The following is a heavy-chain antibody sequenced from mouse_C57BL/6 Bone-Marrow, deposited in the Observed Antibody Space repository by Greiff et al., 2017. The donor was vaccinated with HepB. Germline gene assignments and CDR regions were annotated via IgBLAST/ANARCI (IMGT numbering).Heavy chain of an antibody. Sequence: QVQLQQPGAELVRPGTSVKLSCKASGYTFTSYWMHWVKQRPGQGLERIGVIDPSDSYTNYNQKFKGKATLTVDTSSSTAYMQLSSLTSEDSAVYCCALYDFAWFAYWGQGTLVTVSA. D-gene: IGHD2-4*01. CDR2: IDPSDSYT. CDR1: GYTFTSYW. CDR3: ALYDFAWFAY. J-gene: IGHJ3*01. V-gene: IGHV1-59*01.